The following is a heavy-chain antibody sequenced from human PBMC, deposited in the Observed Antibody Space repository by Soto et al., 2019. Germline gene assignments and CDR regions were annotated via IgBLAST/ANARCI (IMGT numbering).Heavy chain of an antibody. CDR2: IWYDGSNK. Sequence: PGESLRLSCAASGFTFSSYGMHWVRQAPGKGLEWVAVIWYDGSNKYYADSVKGRFTISRDNSKNTLYLQMNSLRAEDTAVYYCARFLLGYYGMDVWGQGTTVTVSS. J-gene: IGHJ6*02. V-gene: IGHV3-33*01. D-gene: IGHD2-15*01. CDR3: ARFLLGYYGMDV. CDR1: GFTFSSYG.